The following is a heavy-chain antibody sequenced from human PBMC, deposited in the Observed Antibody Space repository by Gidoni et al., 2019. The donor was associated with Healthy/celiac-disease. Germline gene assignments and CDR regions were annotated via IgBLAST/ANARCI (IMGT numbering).Heavy chain of an antibody. CDR2: ISRSSRYI. D-gene: IGHD3-10*01. CDR3: AREPYGSGSSVDLY. J-gene: IGHJ4*02. CDR1: EFTFHRYT. Sequence: EVQLVESGGGLVKPGGSLRLSGAPAEFTFHRYTMNWVRQAPGKGLEWGSVISRSSRYIYYEDSVKGRFTISRDKAKNSLYLQMNSLRAEDTAVYYCAREPYGSGSSVDLYWGQGTLVTVSS. V-gene: IGHV3-21*01.